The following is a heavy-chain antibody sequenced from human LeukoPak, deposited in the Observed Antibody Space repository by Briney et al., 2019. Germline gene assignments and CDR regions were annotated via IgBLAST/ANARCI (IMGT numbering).Heavy chain of an antibody. CDR2: IWPGDSDN. V-gene: IGHV5-51*01. CDR1: GYSFSNYC. J-gene: IGHJ6*03. CDR3: ARVRLSYYYGSGRVRYYYYYYMQV. D-gene: IGHD3-10*01. Sequence: LGEPLKISCKGSGYSFSNYCCGWVRQIPGKGLEWMGFIWPGDSDNRYRPSFKGQATISADKSISTAYLQWSSLKASDTAMYDCARVRLSYYYGSGRVRYYYYYYMQVGAKGPTVSVSS.